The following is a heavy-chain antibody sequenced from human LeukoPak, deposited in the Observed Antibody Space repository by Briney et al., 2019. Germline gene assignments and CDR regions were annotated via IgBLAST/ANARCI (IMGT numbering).Heavy chain of an antibody. D-gene: IGHD6-19*01. Sequence: GGSLRLSCVVSGITFSSYEMNWVRQAPGKGLEWVSYISTSGSTIYYADSVKGRFTISRDNAKNSLYLQMDGLRAEDTAIYYCASPQWLAFWGQGTLVTVSS. CDR2: ISTSGSTI. CDR3: ASPQWLAF. V-gene: IGHV3-48*03. CDR1: GITFSSYE. J-gene: IGHJ4*02.